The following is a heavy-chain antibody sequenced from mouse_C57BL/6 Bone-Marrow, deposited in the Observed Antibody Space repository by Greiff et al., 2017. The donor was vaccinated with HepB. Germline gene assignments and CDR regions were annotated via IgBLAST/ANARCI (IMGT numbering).Heavy chain of an antibody. CDR1: GYTFTDYE. V-gene: IGHV1-15*01. CDR3: TIYDGYDEDY. J-gene: IGHJ2*01. D-gene: IGHD2-2*01. Sequence: LVESGAELVRPGASVTLSCKASGYTFTDYEMHWVKQTPVHGLEWIGAIDPETGGTAYNQKFKGKAILTADKSSSTAYMELRSLTSEDSAVYYCTIYDGYDEDYWGQGTTLTVSS. CDR2: IDPETGGT.